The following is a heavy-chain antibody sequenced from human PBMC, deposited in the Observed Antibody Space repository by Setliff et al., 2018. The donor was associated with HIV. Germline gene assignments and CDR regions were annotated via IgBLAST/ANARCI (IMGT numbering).Heavy chain of an antibody. CDR3: ARHPSTRIYQYYYIDV. V-gene: IGHV4-59*08. CDR2: IHYSGST. D-gene: IGHD1-26*01. Sequence: GSLRLSCAASGFTFSSYEMNWIRQPPGKGLEWIGNIHYSGSTYYNPSLNSRVTISVDTSMNQFSLNLSSVTAADTGVYYCARHPSTRIYQYYYIDVWGKGTTVTVSS. CDR1: GFTFSSYE. J-gene: IGHJ6*03.